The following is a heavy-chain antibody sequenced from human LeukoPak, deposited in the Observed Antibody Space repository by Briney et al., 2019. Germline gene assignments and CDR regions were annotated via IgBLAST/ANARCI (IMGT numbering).Heavy chain of an antibody. CDR2: IRSKADGGTP. J-gene: IGHJ3*02. V-gene: IGHV3-15*07. D-gene: IGHD6-13*01. CDR3: AKEFLIAAAGTDAFDI. Sequence: PGGSLRLSCAASGFSFSDAWMNWVRQAPGKGLEWVGHIRSKADGGTPDYIAPVKGRFTISRDDSKDTLYLQMNSLRAEDTAVYYCAKEFLIAAAGTDAFDIWGQGTMVTVSS. CDR1: GFSFSDAW.